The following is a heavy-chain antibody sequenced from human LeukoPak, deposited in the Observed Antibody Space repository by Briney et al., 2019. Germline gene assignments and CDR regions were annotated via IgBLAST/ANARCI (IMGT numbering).Heavy chain of an antibody. V-gene: IGHV3-23*01. CDR2: ISGSGGST. D-gene: IGHD6-13*01. CDR1: GFTFSSLA. Sequence: GGSLRLSCAASGFTFSSLAMSWFRQPPGKGLEWVSAISGSGGSTYYADSVKGRFTISRDKSKNTVYLQVNSLRAEDTAVYYCAKDGYSISWSYYYSGMDVWGQGTTVTVSS. J-gene: IGHJ6*02. CDR3: AKDGYSISWSYYYSGMDV.